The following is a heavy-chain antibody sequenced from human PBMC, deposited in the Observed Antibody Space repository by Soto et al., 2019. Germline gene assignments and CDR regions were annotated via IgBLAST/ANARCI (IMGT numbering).Heavy chain of an antibody. CDR1: GFTFSSYA. CDR3: VKVWDSGYDWDYYYGMDV. V-gene: IGHV3-23*01. CDR2: ISGSGGST. J-gene: IGHJ6*02. Sequence: GGSLRLSCAASGFTFSSYAMSWVRQAPGKGLEWVSAISGSGGSTYYADSVKGRFTISRDNSKNTLYLQMNSLRAEDTAVYYCVKVWDSGYDWDYYYGMDVWGQGTTVTVSS. D-gene: IGHD5-12*01.